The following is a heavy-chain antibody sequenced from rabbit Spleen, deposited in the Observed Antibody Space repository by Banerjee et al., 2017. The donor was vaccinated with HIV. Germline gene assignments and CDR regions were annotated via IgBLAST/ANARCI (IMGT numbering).Heavy chain of an antibody. V-gene: IGHV1S47*01. CDR2: IDPIFGRT. CDR3: VRDLGYDDYSEKGYFNL. J-gene: IGHJ4*01. CDR1: GFDFRNYG. Sequence: QEQLVESGGGLVKPEGSLKLSCKASGFDFRNYGMSWVRQVTGKGLEWIGYIDPIFGRTYYASWVNGRFTISSHNAQNTLYLQLNSLTAADTATYFCVRDLGYDDYSEKGYFNLWGPGTLVTVS. D-gene: IGHD2-1*01.